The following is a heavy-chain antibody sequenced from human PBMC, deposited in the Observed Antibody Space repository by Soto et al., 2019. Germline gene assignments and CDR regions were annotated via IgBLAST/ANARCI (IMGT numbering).Heavy chain of an antibody. CDR1: GFTFSSYG. CDR2: IWYDGSNK. D-gene: IGHD3-22*01. Sequence: PGGSLRLSCAASGFTFSSYGMHWVRQAPGKGLEWVAVIWYDGSNKYYADSVKGRFTISRDNSKNTLYLQMNSLRAEDTAVYYCAIDYCYSSGRCYNWFDLWGQGTLVTVSS. V-gene: IGHV3-33*01. J-gene: IGHJ5*02. CDR3: AIDYCYSSGRCYNWFDL.